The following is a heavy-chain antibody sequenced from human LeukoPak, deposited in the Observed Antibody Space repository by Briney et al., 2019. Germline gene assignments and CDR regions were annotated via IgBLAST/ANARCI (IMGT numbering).Heavy chain of an antibody. Sequence: TSETLSLTCTVSGGSISSGSYYWSWIRQPAGKGLEWIGRIYTSGSTNYNPSLKSRVTISVDTSKNQFSLKLSSVTAADTAVYYCARDHDYGSGSYYSNWFDPWGQGTLVTVSS. D-gene: IGHD3-10*01. V-gene: IGHV4-61*02. CDR3: ARDHDYGSGSYYSNWFDP. J-gene: IGHJ5*02. CDR1: GGSISSGSYY. CDR2: IYTSGST.